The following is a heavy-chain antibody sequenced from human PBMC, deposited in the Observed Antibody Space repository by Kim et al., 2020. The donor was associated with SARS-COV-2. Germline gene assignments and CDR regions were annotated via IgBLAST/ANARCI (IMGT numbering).Heavy chain of an antibody. Sequence: SETLSLTCAVYGGSFSGYYWSWIRQPPGKGLEWIGEINHSGSTNYNPSLKSRVTISVDTSKNQFSLKLSSVTAADTAVYYCARGRRTITYYYDSSGSFFDYWGQGTLVTVSS. CDR2: INHSGST. V-gene: IGHV4-34*01. CDR3: ARGRRTITYYYDSSGSFFDY. J-gene: IGHJ4*02. D-gene: IGHD3-22*01. CDR1: GGSFSGYY.